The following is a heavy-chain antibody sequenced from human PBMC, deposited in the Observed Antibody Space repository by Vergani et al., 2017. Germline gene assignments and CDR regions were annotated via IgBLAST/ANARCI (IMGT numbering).Heavy chain of an antibody. V-gene: IGHV4-59*01. CDR2: IYYSGST. J-gene: IGHJ6*03. D-gene: IGHD3-3*01. CDR1: GGSISSYY. CDR3: ARLNPYYDFWSGYYDYYYYYVDF. Sequence: QVQLQESGPGLVKPSETLSLTCTVPGGSISSYYWSWIRQPPGKGLEWIGYIYYSGSTNYNPSLKSRVTISVDTSKNQFSLKLSSVTAADTAVYYCARLNPYYDFWSGYYDYYYYYVDFWGKGTTVTVSS.